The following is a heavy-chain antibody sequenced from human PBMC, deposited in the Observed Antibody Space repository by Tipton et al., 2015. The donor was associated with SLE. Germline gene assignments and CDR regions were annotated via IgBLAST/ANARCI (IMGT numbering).Heavy chain of an antibody. CDR3: ARDLGGYGGSLDAFDI. V-gene: IGHV4-34*01. D-gene: IGHD4-23*01. CDR1: GGSFNSHY. J-gene: IGHJ3*02. Sequence: TLSLTCAVYGGSFNSHYWSWMRQPPGKGLEWIGEINHSGSTNYNPSLKSRVTISVDTSKNQFSLKLSSVTAADTAVYYCARDLGGYGGSLDAFDIWGQGTMVTVSS. CDR2: INHSGST.